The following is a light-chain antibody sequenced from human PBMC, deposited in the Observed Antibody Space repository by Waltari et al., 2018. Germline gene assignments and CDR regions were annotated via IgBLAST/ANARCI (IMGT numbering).Light chain of an antibody. J-gene: IGLJ2*01. CDR2: GVS. Sequence: QSAPTQPPSVSGSPGQSVTISCTGTSSDVGGYNYVSWYQQHPGKAPKLMIYGVSNRPSGVSDRCSGSKSGNTASLTISGLQAEDEADYYCCSYTTSSTLLFGGGTRLTVL. CDR3: CSYTTSSTLL. CDR1: SSDVGGYNY. V-gene: IGLV2-14*01.